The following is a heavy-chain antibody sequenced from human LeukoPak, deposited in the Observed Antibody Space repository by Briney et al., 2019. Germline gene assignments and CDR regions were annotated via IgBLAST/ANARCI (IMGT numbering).Heavy chain of an antibody. V-gene: IGHV4-59*01. CDR1: GGSISSYY. CDR2: IYYSGST. J-gene: IGHJ4*02. CDR3: ARGSLVPAAPHTAMALFDY. Sequence: SETLSLTCTVSGGSISSYYWSWIRQPPGKGLEWIGYIYYSGSTNYNPSLKSRVTISVDMSKNQFSLKLSSVTAADTAVYYCARGSLVPAAPHTAMALFDYWGQGTLVTVSS. D-gene: IGHD2-2*01.